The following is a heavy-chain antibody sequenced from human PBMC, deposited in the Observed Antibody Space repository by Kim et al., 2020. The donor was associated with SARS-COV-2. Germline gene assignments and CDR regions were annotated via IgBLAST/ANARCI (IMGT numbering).Heavy chain of an antibody. Sequence: ADSVKGRFTISRDNSKNTLYLQMNSLRAEDTAVYYCAREEPPASSEGMDVWGQGTTVTVSS. V-gene: IGHV3-30*07. CDR3: AREEPPASSEGMDV. J-gene: IGHJ6*02.